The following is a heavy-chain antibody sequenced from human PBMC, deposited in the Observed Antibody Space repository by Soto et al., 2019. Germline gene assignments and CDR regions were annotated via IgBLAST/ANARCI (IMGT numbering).Heavy chain of an antibody. D-gene: IGHD5-18*01. V-gene: IGHV3-74*01. CDR1: GFTFSRYW. J-gene: IGHJ4*02. Sequence: GGSLRLSCAASGFTFSRYWMHWVRQAPGKGLVWVSRISYDESTTDYADSVKGRFTISRDSAKNTLYLQMNSLRAEDTAVYFCARGGANTAMAHDYWGQGTLVTV. CDR2: ISYDESTT. CDR3: ARGGANTAMAHDY.